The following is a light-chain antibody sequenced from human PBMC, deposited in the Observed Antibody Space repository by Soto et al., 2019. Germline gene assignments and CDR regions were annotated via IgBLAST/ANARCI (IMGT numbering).Light chain of an antibody. V-gene: IGKV3-20*01. J-gene: IGKJ2*01. CDR1: QSVSSSY. CDR3: QQCGNSVYT. Sequence: EIVLTQSPGTLSLSPGERATLSCRASQSVSSSYLAWYQQKPGQAPRLLVYSASTRATGVPDRFSGSGSGTDFTLTISRLEPEDFAVYYCQQCGNSVYTFGQGTNLEMK. CDR2: SAS.